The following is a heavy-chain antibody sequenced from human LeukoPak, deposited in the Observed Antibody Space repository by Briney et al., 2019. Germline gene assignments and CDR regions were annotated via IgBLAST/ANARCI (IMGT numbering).Heavy chain of an antibody. CDR1: GYTFITYE. V-gene: IGHV1-8*01. Sequence: ASVKVSYKASGYTFITYEIIWVRQATGQGLEWMGWMNPKSGNTGYAQKFQGRVTMTRDTSKDTAYMELSSLRSEDTGVYFCARGRYGANPLSLWGQGTMVTVAS. CDR3: ARGRYGANPLSL. CDR2: MNPKSGNT. J-gene: IGHJ3*01. D-gene: IGHD4/OR15-4a*01.